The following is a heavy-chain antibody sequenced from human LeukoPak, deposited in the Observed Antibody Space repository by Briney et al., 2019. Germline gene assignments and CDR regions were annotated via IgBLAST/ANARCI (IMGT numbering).Heavy chain of an antibody. Sequence: GGSLRLSCAASGFTFSSYGMHWVRQAPGKGLEWVAVISYDGSNKYYADSVKGRFTISRDNSKNTLYLQMNSLRAEDTAVYYCAKYPFPYGGNSRGKYFQHWGQGTLVTVSS. D-gene: IGHD4-23*01. CDR3: AKYPFPYGGNSRGKYFQH. V-gene: IGHV3-30*18. CDR1: GFTFSSYG. J-gene: IGHJ1*01. CDR2: ISYDGSNK.